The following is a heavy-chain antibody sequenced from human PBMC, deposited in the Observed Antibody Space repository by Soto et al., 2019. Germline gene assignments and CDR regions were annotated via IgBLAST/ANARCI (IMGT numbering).Heavy chain of an antibody. Sequence: QVQLQESGPGLVKHSQTLFLTCTVSGGSISSGDYYWSWIRQPPGKGLEWIGYIYYSGSTYYNPSLKSRVTISVDTSKNQFSLKLSSVTAADTAVYYCARVGGFGATTIDYWGQGTLVTVSS. CDR2: IYYSGST. D-gene: IGHD3-10*01. CDR3: ARVGGFGATTIDY. J-gene: IGHJ4*02. CDR1: GGSISSGDYY. V-gene: IGHV4-30-4*01.